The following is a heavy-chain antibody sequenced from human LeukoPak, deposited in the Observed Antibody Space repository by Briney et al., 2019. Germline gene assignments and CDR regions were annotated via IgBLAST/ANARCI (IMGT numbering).Heavy chain of an antibody. D-gene: IGHD6-19*01. CDR3: ARGYTSGWSPALDI. CDR1: SGSISTSNYY. V-gene: IGHV4-39*07. Sequence: PSETLSLTCTVSSGSISTSNYYWGWVRQPPGKALEWIGNIFYSGSTYYSPSLKSRVTISLDTSRNQFSLKLNSVTAADTAVYYCARGYTSGWSPALDIWGQGTMVTVSS. CDR2: IFYSGST. J-gene: IGHJ3*02.